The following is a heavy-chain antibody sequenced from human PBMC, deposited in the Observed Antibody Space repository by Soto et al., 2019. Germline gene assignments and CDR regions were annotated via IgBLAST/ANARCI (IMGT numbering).Heavy chain of an antibody. Sequence: PGGSLRLSCAASGFTFSRDGMHWVRQAPGKGLEWVAVISYDGSNKYYADSVKGRFTISRDNSKNTLYLQMNSLRAEDTAVYYCAKPPDCSSTSCSYFDYWGQGTLVTVSS. J-gene: IGHJ4*02. CDR1: GFTFSRDG. CDR2: ISYDGSNK. CDR3: AKPPDCSSTSCSYFDY. D-gene: IGHD2-2*01. V-gene: IGHV3-30*18.